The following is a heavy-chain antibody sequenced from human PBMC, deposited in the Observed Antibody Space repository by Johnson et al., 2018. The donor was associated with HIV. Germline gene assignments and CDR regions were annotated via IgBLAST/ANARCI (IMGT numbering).Heavy chain of an antibody. CDR1: GFIFCDSY. CDR3: ATSMGESDAFDI. Sequence: VQVVESGGGLVKPGGSLRLSCAASGFIFCDSYMTWIRQAPGKGLELVSYISSRGTTIYDADSVRGRFTISRDNAKKSLYLQMSSLRAEDTAVYYCATSMGESDAFDIWGQGTMVTVSS. J-gene: IGHJ3*02. CDR2: ISSRGTTI. V-gene: IGHV3-11*04. D-gene: IGHD2/OR15-2a*01.